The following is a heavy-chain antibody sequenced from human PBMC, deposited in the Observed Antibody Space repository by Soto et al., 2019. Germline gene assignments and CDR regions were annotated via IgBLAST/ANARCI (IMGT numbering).Heavy chain of an antibody. CDR2: IYYSGST. CDR3: ARNRYSSGWLFDY. V-gene: IGHV4-59*01. Sequence: SETLSLTCTVSGGSISSYYWSWIRQPPGKGLEWIGYIYYSGSTNYNPSLKSRVTISVDTSKNQFSLKLSSVTAADTAVYYCARNRYSSGWLFDYWGQGTLVTVSS. CDR1: GGSISSYY. J-gene: IGHJ4*02. D-gene: IGHD6-19*01.